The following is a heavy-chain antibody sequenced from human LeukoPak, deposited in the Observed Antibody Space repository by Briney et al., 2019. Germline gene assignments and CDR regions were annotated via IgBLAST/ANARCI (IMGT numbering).Heavy chain of an antibody. J-gene: IGHJ4*02. CDR1: GFTFSSYS. Sequence: GGSLRLSCAASGFTFSSYSMNWVRQAPGKGLKWVSSISSSSSYIYYADSVKGRFTISRDNAKNSLYLQMNSLRAEDTAVYYCARDPHYCSSTSCSLYYFDYWGQGTLVTVSS. CDR2: ISSSSSYI. CDR3: ARDPHYCSSTSCSLYYFDY. V-gene: IGHV3-21*01. D-gene: IGHD2-2*01.